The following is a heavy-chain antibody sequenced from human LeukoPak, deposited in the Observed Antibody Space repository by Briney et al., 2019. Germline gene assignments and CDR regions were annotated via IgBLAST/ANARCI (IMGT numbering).Heavy chain of an antibody. CDR1: GLTFNNYW. CDR2: INNDGSSA. V-gene: IGHV3-74*01. Sequence: GGSLRLSCAASGLTFNNYWIHWVRQVPGKGLVWVSRINNDGSSASYVDSAKGRFTISRDNAKNTLFLQMNSLRAEDTAVYYCARRGTGHGMDVWGQGTTVIVSS. D-gene: IGHD1-1*01. J-gene: IGHJ6*02. CDR3: ARRGTGHGMDV.